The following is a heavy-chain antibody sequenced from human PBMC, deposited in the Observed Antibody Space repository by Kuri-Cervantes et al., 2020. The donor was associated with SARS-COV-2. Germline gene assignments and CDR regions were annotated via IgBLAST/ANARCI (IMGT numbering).Heavy chain of an antibody. J-gene: IGHJ5*02. CDR2: IYHSGST. Sequence: SQTLSLTCAVSGYSISSGYYWGWSRQPPGKGLEWIGSIYHSGSTYYNPSLKSRVTISVDTSKNQFSLKLSSVTAADTAVYYFARGRVYCSSTSCFIWSFDPWGQGTLVTVSS. V-gene: IGHV4-38-2*01. CDR3: ARGRVYCSSTSCFIWSFDP. CDR1: GYSISSGYY. D-gene: IGHD2-2*01.